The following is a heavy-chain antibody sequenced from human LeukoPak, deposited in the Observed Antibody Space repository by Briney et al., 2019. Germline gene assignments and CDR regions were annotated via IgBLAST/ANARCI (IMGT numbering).Heavy chain of an antibody. Sequence: GGSLRLSCAASGFIFSSYAMSWVRQAPGKGLEWVSSISSSSSYIYYADSVKGRFTISRDNAKNSLYLQMNSLRAEDTAVYYCARCPYYYGSGSYYMDVWGKGTTVTVSS. V-gene: IGHV3-21*01. CDR3: ARCPYYYGSGSYYMDV. J-gene: IGHJ6*03. D-gene: IGHD3-10*01. CDR1: GFIFSSYA. CDR2: ISSSSSYI.